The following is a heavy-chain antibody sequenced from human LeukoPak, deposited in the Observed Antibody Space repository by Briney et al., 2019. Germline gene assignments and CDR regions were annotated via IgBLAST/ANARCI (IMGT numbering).Heavy chain of an antibody. J-gene: IGHJ5*02. CDR3: ARGGFEQLAH. Sequence: GGPLRLSCAASGFTFSSYAMHWVRQAPGKGLEWVAVISYDGSNKYYADSVKGRFTISRDNSKNTLYLQMNSLRAEDTAVYYCARGGFEQLAHWGQGTLVTVSS. CDR2: ISYDGSNK. CDR1: GFTFSSYA. V-gene: IGHV3-30-3*01. D-gene: IGHD6-13*01.